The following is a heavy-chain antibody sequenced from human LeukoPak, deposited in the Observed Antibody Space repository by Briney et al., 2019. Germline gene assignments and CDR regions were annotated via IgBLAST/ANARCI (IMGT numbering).Heavy chain of an antibody. Sequence: SETLSLTCTVSGGSISSYYWSWIRQPPGKGLEWVGYIYYSGSTNYNPSLKSRVTISVDTSKNQFSPKLSSVTAADTAVYYCARDFSALWFGELSGWFDPWGQGTLVTVSS. V-gene: IGHV4-59*01. CDR1: GGSISSYY. CDR3: ARDFSALWFGELSGWFDP. J-gene: IGHJ5*02. D-gene: IGHD3-10*01. CDR2: IYYSGST.